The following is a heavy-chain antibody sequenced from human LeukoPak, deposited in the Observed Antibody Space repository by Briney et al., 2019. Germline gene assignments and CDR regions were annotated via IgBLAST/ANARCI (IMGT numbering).Heavy chain of an antibody. Sequence: KPSETLSLTCTVSGGSISGYYWSWIRQPAGKGLEWIGRIYTSGSTNYNPSLKSRVTMSVDTSKNQFSLKLSSVTAADTAVYYCARGISSKIDAFDIWGQGTMVTVSS. J-gene: IGHJ3*02. D-gene: IGHD2-2*01. CDR3: ARGISSKIDAFDI. CDR1: GGSISGYY. V-gene: IGHV4-4*07. CDR2: IYTSGST.